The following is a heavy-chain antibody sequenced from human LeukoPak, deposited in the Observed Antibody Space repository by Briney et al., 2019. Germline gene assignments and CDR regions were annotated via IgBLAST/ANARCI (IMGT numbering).Heavy chain of an antibody. CDR3: ATNFGELFNWFDP. V-gene: IGHV1-8*01. Sequence: GASVKVSCKASGYTFTSYDINWVRQATGQGLGWMGWMNPNSGNTGYAQKFQGRVTLTRNTSISTAYMELSSLRSEDTAVYYCATNFGELFNWFDPWGQGTLVTVSS. CDR1: GYTFTSYD. D-gene: IGHD3-10*01. CDR2: MNPNSGNT. J-gene: IGHJ5*02.